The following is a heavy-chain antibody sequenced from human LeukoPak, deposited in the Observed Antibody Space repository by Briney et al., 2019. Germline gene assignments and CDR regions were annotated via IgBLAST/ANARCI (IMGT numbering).Heavy chain of an antibody. V-gene: IGHV1-2*02. CDR2: INPNSGAT. Sequence: ASVKVSCKASGYTFTGYYMHWVRQAPGQGLEWMGWINPNSGATNYAQKFQGRVTMTRDTSISTAYMELSRLRSDDTAVYYCARDRYYGSGSTVDYWGQGTLVTVSS. CDR1: GYTFTGYY. CDR3: ARDRYYGSGSTVDY. D-gene: IGHD3-10*01. J-gene: IGHJ4*02.